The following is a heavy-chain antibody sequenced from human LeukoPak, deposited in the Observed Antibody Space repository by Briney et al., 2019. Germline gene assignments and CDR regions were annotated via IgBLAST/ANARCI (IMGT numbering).Heavy chain of an antibody. V-gene: IGHV3-74*03. Sequence: PGGSLRLSCAASGFAPGTYWMHWVRQAPGKGLVWVARISTDGSKITYVDSVKGRFSISRDHAKNTVYLQMNSLRVDDTAVYYCARGVLYVWGAYYFDVWGQGTLVTVSS. CDR2: ISTDGSKI. D-gene: IGHD3-10*02. J-gene: IGHJ4*02. CDR1: GFAPGTYW. CDR3: ARGVLYVWGAYYFDV.